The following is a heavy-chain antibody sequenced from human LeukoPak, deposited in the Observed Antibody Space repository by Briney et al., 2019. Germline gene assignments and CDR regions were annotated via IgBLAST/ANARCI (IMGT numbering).Heavy chain of an antibody. CDR1: GDTFTGYS. CDR2: INLNSGDT. CDR3: AKDKHIVRSRYMEV. D-gene: IGHD2-15*01. J-gene: IGHJ6*03. V-gene: IGHV1-2*02. Sequence: ASVKVSCKTSGDTFTGYSIHWVRQAPGQGLEWMGWINLNSGDTNYAQKFQGRVTMTRDTSISTAYMELRRLRSDDTAVYYCAKDKHIVRSRYMEVWGEGTTVTVSS.